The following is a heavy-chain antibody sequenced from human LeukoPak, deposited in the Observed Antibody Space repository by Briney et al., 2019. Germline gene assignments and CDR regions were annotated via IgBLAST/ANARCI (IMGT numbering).Heavy chain of an antibody. V-gene: IGHV3-53*01. CDR2: LLTGAST. J-gene: IGHJ4*02. Sequence: GGSLRLSCSVTGISVSSNSLTWVRQAPGKGLEWVAALLTGASTYYAASVKGRFTISRDNSRNIVYLQMNSLIIEDTAVYYCARGHYFDSSGSDFDSWGQGTLVTVSS. CDR3: ARGHYFDSSGSDFDS. D-gene: IGHD3-22*01. CDR1: GISVSSNS.